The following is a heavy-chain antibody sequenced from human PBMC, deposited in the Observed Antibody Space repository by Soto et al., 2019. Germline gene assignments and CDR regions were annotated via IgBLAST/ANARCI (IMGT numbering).Heavy chain of an antibody. CDR3: ARSLLDEYSSSWRSAYYGMDV. J-gene: IGHJ6*02. Sequence: VSVKFSCKASGFTFSAYYIYWVRQAPGQGLEWIGWINPNSGGTNNAQKFQGRVTMTRDTSTSTVYMELSALIPDDTAVYYCARSLLDEYSSSWRSAYYGMDVWGQGTTVTVSS. V-gene: IGHV1-2*02. CDR1: GFTFSAYY. CDR2: INPNSGGT. D-gene: IGHD6-13*01.